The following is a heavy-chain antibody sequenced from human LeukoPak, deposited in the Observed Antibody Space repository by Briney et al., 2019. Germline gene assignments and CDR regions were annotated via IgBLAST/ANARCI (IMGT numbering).Heavy chain of an antibody. CDR1: GFTVSRNY. D-gene: IGHD3-16*01. CDR2: IYSGGST. J-gene: IGHJ4*02. CDR3: ARSSRRGYYFDY. Sequence: GESLRLSCAASGFTVSRNYMSWVRQAPGKGLEWVSVIYSGGSTYYADSVKGRFTISRDNSKNTLYLQMNSLRAEDTAVYYCARSSRRGYYFDYWGQGTLVTVSS. V-gene: IGHV3-66*02.